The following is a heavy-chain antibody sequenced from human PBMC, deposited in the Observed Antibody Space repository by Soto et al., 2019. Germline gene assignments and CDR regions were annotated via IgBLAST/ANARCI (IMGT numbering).Heavy chain of an antibody. V-gene: IGHV3-23*01. Sequence: EVQLLESGGDLVQPGGSLRLTCRTSGFMFEHYAMSWVRQAPGKGLEWVSTISGNGENTHYAGSVRGRFTISRDNSKTTVYLQMTSLGVEDTAVYYCAKPGATPTTNFDFWGLGTLVTVAS. CDR1: GFMFEHYA. D-gene: IGHD1-1*01. CDR2: ISGNGENT. CDR3: AKPGATPTTNFDF. J-gene: IGHJ4*02.